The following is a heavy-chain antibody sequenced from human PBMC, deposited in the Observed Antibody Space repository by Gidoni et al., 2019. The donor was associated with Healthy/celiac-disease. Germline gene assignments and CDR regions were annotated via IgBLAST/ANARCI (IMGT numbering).Heavy chain of an antibody. J-gene: IGHJ5*02. D-gene: IGHD1-20*01. CDR3: ARGSNWNDLINWFDP. CDR2: IYYSGST. Sequence: GKGLEWIGYIYYSGSTYYNPSLKSRVTISVDTSKNQFSLKLSSVTAADTAVYYCARGSNWNDLINWFDPWGQGTLVTVSS. V-gene: IGHV4-31*02.